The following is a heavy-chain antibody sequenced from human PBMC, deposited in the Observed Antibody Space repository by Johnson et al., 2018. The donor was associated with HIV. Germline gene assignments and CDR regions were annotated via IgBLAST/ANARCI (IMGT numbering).Heavy chain of an antibody. J-gene: IGHJ3*01. D-gene: IGHD3-10*01. CDR1: GLSFSNFG. V-gene: IGHV3-30*03. Sequence: QVQLVESGGGVVQPGKSLTLSCVVSGLSFSNFGIHWVRQAPGKGPEWVAVISFDGKLKQYADSVTGRFTISSDNSKNTLYLQMTSLRQDDTAVYSCYCTEHFGAGSESKGTFDAWGQGTMVTVSS. CDR3: YCTEHFGAGSESKGTFDA. CDR2: ISFDGKLK.